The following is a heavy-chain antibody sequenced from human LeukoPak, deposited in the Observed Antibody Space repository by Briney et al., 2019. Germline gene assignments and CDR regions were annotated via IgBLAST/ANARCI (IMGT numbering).Heavy chain of an antibody. D-gene: IGHD2-2*01. CDR3: TRDASDIVAVPAAVGPFDL. CDR2: ISGNGVST. V-gene: IGHV3-64*01. CDR1: GFTFSSYA. J-gene: IGHJ4*02. Sequence: SGGSLRLSCAASGFTFSSYAMYWVRRTPGKGLEYVSVISGNGVSTHYATSVKGRFTISRDNSKNMLYLQMGSLRAEDMAVYYYTRDASDIVAVPAAVGPFDLWGQGTLVTVSS.